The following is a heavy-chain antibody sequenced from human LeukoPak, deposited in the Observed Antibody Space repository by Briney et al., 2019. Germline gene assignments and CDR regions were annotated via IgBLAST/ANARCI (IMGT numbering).Heavy chain of an antibody. CDR2: IYYSGST. CDR3: ARDTGSGSHFDY. D-gene: IGHD3-10*01. J-gene: IGHJ4*02. CDR1: GGSISSGGYY. V-gene: IGHV4-31*03. Sequence: PSQTLSLTCTVSGGSISSGGYYWSWIRQHPGKGLEWIGYIYYSGSTYYNPSLKSRVTISVDTSKNQFSLKLSSVTAADTAVYYCARDTGSGSHFDYWGQGTLVTVSS.